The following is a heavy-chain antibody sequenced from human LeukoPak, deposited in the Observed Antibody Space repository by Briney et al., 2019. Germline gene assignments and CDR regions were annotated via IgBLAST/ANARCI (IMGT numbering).Heavy chain of an antibody. CDR3: ARGVYDSSGSRRFDI. Sequence: GGSLRLSCAASGFTFSSYAMSWIRQAPGKGLEWVSYISSSGSTIYYADSVKGRFTISRDNAKNSLYLQMNSLRAEDTAVYYCARGVYDSSGSRRFDIWGQGTMVTVSS. D-gene: IGHD3-22*01. V-gene: IGHV3-11*01. J-gene: IGHJ3*02. CDR1: GFTFSSYA. CDR2: ISSSGSTI.